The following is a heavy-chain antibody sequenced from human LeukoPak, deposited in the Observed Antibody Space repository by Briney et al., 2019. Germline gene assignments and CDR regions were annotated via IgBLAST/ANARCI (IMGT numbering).Heavy chain of an antibody. Sequence: SVKVSCKASGGTFSSYAISWVRQAPGQGLEWMGGIIPIFGTANYAQKFQGRVTITADKSTSPAYMELSSLRSEDTAVYYCASPPSVVPAAEYYFDYWGQGTLVTVSS. J-gene: IGHJ4*02. CDR1: GGTFSSYA. V-gene: IGHV1-69*06. CDR2: IIPIFGTA. D-gene: IGHD2-2*01. CDR3: ASPPSVVPAAEYYFDY.